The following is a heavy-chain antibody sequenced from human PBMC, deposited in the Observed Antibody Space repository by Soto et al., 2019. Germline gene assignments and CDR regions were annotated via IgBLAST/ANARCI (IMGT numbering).Heavy chain of an antibody. D-gene: IGHD2-2*01. J-gene: IGHJ5*02. CDR3: AREIVVVPAAMSNWFKN. V-gene: IGHV4-30-4*01. CDR1: GGSISSGDYY. Sequence: TLSLTCTVSGGSISSGDYYWSWIRQPPGKGLEWIGYIYYSGSTYYNPSLKSRVTISVDTSKNQFSLKLSSVTAADTAVYYCAREIVVVPAAMSNWFKNWGQGTLVTVSS. CDR2: IYYSGST.